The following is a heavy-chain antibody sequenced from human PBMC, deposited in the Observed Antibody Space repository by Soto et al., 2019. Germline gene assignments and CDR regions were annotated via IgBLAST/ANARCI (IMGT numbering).Heavy chain of an antibody. CDR1: GYTFTSYG. CDR2: ISAYNGKT. CDR3: ARGGDVNYYHGMDV. V-gene: IGHV1-18*01. J-gene: IGHJ6*02. Sequence: QVQLVQSGGEVKKPGASVKLSCTASGYTFTSYGISWVRQAPGQGLEWMGWISAYNGKTNYAQNVQGRVTMTTDTSTRTAYMDLRSLRSDDTAVYYCARGGDVNYYHGMDVWGQXXTX. D-gene: IGHD5-12*01.